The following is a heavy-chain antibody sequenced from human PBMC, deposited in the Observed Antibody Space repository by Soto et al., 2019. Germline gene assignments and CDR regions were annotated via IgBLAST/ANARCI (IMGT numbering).Heavy chain of an antibody. CDR1: GFTFSSYE. J-gene: IGHJ6*02. CDR3: AGRDGHNRRKAPYYYYYYGMNV. Sequence: PGGSLRLSCVASGFTFSSYEMNWVRQAPGKGLEWISYIRGGGTTMYYADSVKGRFTISRDNTKNSLYLQMNSLTAEDMAVYYCAGRDGHNRRKAPYYYYYYGMNVWGQGTTVTVSS. D-gene: IGHD2-15*01. V-gene: IGHV3-48*03. CDR2: IRGGGTTM.